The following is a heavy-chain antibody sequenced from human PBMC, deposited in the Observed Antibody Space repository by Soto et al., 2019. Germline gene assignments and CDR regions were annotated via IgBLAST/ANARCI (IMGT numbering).Heavy chain of an antibody. CDR1: GFSLSTSGMC. V-gene: IGHV2-70*01. D-gene: IGHD3-22*01. Sequence: SGPTLVNPTQTLTLTCTFSGFSLSTSGMCVSWIRQPPGKALEWLALIDWDDDKYYSTSLKTRLTISKDTSKNQVVLTMTNMDPVDTATHYCARTSSGVYYDSSGYYWDYFDYWGQGTLVTVPQ. CDR2: IDWDDDK. J-gene: IGHJ4*02. CDR3: ARTSSGVYYDSSGYYWDYFDY.